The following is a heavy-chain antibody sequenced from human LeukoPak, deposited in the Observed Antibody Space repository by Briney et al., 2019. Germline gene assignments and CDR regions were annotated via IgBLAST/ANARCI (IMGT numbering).Heavy chain of an antibody. V-gene: IGHV4-34*01. CDR1: GGSFSGYY. CDR3: ARKPLNRYSSGWRAFDI. CDR2: ISHSGST. Sequence: SETLSLTCAVYGGSFSGYYWSWIRQPPGKGLEWIGEISHSGSTNYNPFLKSRVTISVDTSKNQFSLKLSSVTAADTAVYYCARKPLNRYSSGWRAFDIWGQGTMVTVSS. J-gene: IGHJ3*02. D-gene: IGHD6-19*01.